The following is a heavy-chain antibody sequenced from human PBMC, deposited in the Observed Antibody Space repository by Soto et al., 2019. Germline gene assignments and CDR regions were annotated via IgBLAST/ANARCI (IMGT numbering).Heavy chain of an antibody. CDR2: INPNSGGT. V-gene: IGHV1-2*02. D-gene: IGHD2-2*01. Sequence: ASVKVSCKASGYTFTGYYMHWVRQAPGQGLEWMGWINPNSGGTNYAQKFQGRVTMTRDTSISTAYMELSRLRSDDTAVYYCARGIIVVVPAAIRPLDYWGQGTLVTVSS. CDR3: ARGIIVVVPAAIRPLDY. J-gene: IGHJ4*02. CDR1: GYTFTGYY.